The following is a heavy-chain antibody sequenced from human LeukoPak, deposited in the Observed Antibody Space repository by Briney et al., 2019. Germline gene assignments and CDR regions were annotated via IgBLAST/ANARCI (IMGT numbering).Heavy chain of an antibody. Sequence: GGSLRLSCTASGFSVSSNYMSWVRQAPGKGLEWVSVTNSGGNTYYADSVKDRFTISRDNSKNTLYFQMNSLRAEDTAVYYCAKDVGYGGLNWFDPWGQGTLVTVSS. CDR1: GFSVSSNY. CDR3: AKDVGYGGLNWFDP. CDR2: TNSGGNT. D-gene: IGHD4-23*01. J-gene: IGHJ5*02. V-gene: IGHV3-66*01.